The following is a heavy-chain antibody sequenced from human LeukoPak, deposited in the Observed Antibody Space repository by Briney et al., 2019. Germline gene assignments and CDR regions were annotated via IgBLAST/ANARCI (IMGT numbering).Heavy chain of an antibody. V-gene: IGHV3-43*02. J-gene: IGHJ4*02. CDR1: GYTFDVYG. CDR3: AKDICSGGSCYSDF. CDR2: ISGDGSKT. D-gene: IGHD2-15*01. Sequence: PGGPLRLSCTASGYTFDVYGTHWVRQAPGKGLEWVSLISGDGSKTYYADSVKGRFTISRDNSKNSLCLEMNSLRTEDIAFYYCAKDICSGGSCYSDFWGQGTLVTVSS.